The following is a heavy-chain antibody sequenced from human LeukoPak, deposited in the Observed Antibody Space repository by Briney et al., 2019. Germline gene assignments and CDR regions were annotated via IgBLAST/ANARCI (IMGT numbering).Heavy chain of an antibody. CDR1: GGTFSSYA. D-gene: IGHD3-10*01. Sequence: ASVKVSCKASGGTFSSYAISWVRQAPGQGLEWMGGIIPMFGTANYAQKFQGRVTITADESTSTAYMELSSLRSEDTAVYYCAREGSYGSGSWGIDYRGQGTLVTVSS. J-gene: IGHJ4*02. V-gene: IGHV1-69*13. CDR3: AREGSYGSGSWGIDY. CDR2: IIPMFGTA.